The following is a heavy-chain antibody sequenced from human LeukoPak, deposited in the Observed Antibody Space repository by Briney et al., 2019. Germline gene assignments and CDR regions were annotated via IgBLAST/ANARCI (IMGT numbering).Heavy chain of an antibody. CDR3: ARAAVGYYDILTGTFDY. CDR2: IYYSGST. J-gene: IGHJ4*02. Sequence: SETLSLTCAVYGASFSGYYWSWIRQHPGKGLEWIGYIYYSGSTCYNPSLKSRVTISVDTSKNQFSLKLSSVTAADTAVYYCARAAVGYYDILTGTFDYWGQGTLVTVSS. CDR1: GASFSGYY. V-gene: IGHV4-31*11. D-gene: IGHD3-9*01.